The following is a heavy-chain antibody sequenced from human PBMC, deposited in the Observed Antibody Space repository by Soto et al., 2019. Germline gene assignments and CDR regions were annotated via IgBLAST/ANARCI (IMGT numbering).Heavy chain of an antibody. CDR2: IYHSGST. Sequence: QVQLQESGPGLVKPSGTLSLTCAVSGGSISSSNWWSWVRQPPGKGLEWIGEIYHSGSTNYNPSLKSRVTISVDKSKNQFSLKRGSVTAADTAVYYCAGRIVGATTGFDPWGQGTLVTVSS. D-gene: IGHD1-26*01. J-gene: IGHJ5*02. V-gene: IGHV4-4*02. CDR1: GGSISSSNW. CDR3: AGRIVGATTGFDP.